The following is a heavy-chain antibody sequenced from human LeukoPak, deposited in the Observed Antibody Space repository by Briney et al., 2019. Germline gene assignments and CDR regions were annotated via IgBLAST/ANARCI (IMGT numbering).Heavy chain of an antibody. V-gene: IGHV1-8*01. CDR1: GYTFTSYD. D-gene: IGHD5-24*01. CDR2: MNPNSGNT. J-gene: IGHJ4*02. Sequence: GASVKVSCKASGYTFTSYDINWVRQATGQGLEWMGWMNPNSGNTGYAQKFQGRVTMTWDTSTSTVYMELSSLRSEDTAVYYCASSQRWLQGNIDHWGQGTLVTVSS. CDR3: ASSQRWLQGNIDH.